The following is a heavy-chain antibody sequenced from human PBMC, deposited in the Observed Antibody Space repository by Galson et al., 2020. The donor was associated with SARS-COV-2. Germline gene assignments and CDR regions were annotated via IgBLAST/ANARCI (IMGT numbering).Heavy chain of an antibody. V-gene: IGHV4-59*13. CDR2: IYSSGST. J-gene: IGHJ5*02. D-gene: IGHD6-13*01. Sequence: SETLSLTCTVSGGPISTYYWSWIRQPPGKGLEWIGYIYSSGSTNYNPSLKSRVTISVDTSKNQLSLKLTSVTAADTAVYYCAREFRSSWSVGWFDPWGQGTLVTVSS. CDR1: GGPISTYY. CDR3: AREFRSSWSVGWFDP.